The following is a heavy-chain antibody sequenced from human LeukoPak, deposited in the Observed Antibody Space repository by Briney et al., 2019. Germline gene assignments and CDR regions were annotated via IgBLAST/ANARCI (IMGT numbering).Heavy chain of an antibody. CDR2: ISSSSRTI. Sequence: GGSLRLSCAASGFTFSNYNMNWVRQAPGKGLEWVSYISSSSRTIYYADSVKGRFTISRDNAKNSLYLQMNSLRAEDTAVFYCARDRGGTDDFWSGYYTGYFDYWGQGTLVTVSS. J-gene: IGHJ4*02. CDR1: GFTFSNYN. CDR3: ARDRGGTDDFWSGYYTGYFDY. V-gene: IGHV3-48*01. D-gene: IGHD3-3*01.